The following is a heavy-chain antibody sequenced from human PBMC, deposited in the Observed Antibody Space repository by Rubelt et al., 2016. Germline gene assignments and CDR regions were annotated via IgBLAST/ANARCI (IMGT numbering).Heavy chain of an antibody. CDR1: GGSISSSNW. CDR3: AREEGIFGVVISPHAFDI. V-gene: IGHV4-4*02. CDR2: IYHSGST. J-gene: IGHJ3*02. D-gene: IGHD3-3*01. Sequence: QVQLQESGPGLAKPSGTLSLTCAVSGGSISSSNWWSWVRQPPGKGLEWIGEIYHSGSTNYNPSLKGRVTISVAKSKNQFSLKLSSVTAADTAVYYCAREEGIFGVVISPHAFDIWGQGTMVTVSS.